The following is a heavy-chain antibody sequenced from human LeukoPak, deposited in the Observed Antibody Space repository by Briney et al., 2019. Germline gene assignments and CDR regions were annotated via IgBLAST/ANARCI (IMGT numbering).Heavy chain of an antibody. J-gene: IGHJ5*02. CDR3: ARAYQSLGGLSLPDH. CDR2: IHPNTGNP. Sequence: ASVKVSCKVSGYTFTDYAMNWVRQAPGQGLEWMGWIHPNTGNPTYAQGFTGRFVFSLDTSVGTAYLQISSLKAEDTAVYYCARAYQSLGGLSLPDHWGQGTLVTVSS. D-gene: IGHD3-16*02. V-gene: IGHV7-4-1*02. CDR1: GYTFTDYA.